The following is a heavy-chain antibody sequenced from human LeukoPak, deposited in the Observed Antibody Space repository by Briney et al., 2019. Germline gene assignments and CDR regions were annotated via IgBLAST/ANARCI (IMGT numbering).Heavy chain of an antibody. J-gene: IGHJ4*02. V-gene: IGHV4-39*01. CDR3: ARPDTD. CDR1: GGSITSTTYF. Sequence: SETLSLTCTVSGGSITSTTYFWGWIRQPPGKWLECIGIIYYSGTTYYNPSLKNRVTISVDTSKNQLSLKLTSVTAADTAIYYCARPDTDWGQGTLVTVSS. D-gene: IGHD3-22*01. CDR2: IYYSGTT.